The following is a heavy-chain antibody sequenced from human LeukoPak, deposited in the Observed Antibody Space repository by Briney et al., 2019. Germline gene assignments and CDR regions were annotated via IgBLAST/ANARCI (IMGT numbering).Heavy chain of an antibody. CDR2: ISGSGGST. J-gene: IGHJ4*02. Sequence: GGSLRLSCAASGFTFSSYAMSWVRQAPGKGLEWVSAISGSGGSTYYADSVKGRFTISRDNSKNTLYLQMNSLRAEDTAVYYCAKDPHGSGWYNSGVDYWGQGTLVTVSS. V-gene: IGHV3-23*01. CDR3: AKDPHGSGWYNSGVDY. D-gene: IGHD6-19*01. CDR1: GFTFSSYA.